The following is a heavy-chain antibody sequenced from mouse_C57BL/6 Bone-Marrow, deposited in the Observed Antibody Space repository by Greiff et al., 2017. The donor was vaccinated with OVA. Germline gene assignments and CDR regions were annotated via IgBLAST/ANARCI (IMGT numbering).Heavy chain of an antibody. D-gene: IGHD1-1*01. Sequence: VQLKQSGAELVRPGASVKLSCTASGFNIKDDYMHWVKQRPEQGLEWIGWIDPENGDTEYASKFQGKATITADTSSNTAYLQLSSLTSEDTAVYYCTTVVGDYFDDWGQGTTLTVSS. V-gene: IGHV14-4*01. CDR2: IDPENGDT. CDR3: TTVVGDYFDD. J-gene: IGHJ2*01. CDR1: GFNIKDDY.